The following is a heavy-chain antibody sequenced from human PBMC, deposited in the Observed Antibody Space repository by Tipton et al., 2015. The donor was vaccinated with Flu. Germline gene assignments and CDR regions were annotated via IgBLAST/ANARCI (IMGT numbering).Heavy chain of an antibody. Sequence: AASGFTFGNYGTTWVRQAPGKGLEWVSVISGSGGSTYYADSVKGRFTISRDNSKNTLYLQMNSLRAEDTALYYCARDQVPSYSGSYFPMGFDYWGQGTLVTVSS. CDR1: GFTFGNYG. CDR2: ISGSGGST. CDR3: ARDQVPSYSGSYFPMGFDY. V-gene: IGHV3-23*01. J-gene: IGHJ4*02. D-gene: IGHD1-26*01.